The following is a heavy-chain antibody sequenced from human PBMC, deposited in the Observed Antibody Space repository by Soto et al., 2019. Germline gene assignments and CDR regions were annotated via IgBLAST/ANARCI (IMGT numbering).Heavy chain of an antibody. Sequence: QVQLVQSGAEVKKPGSSVKVSCKASGGTFSSYDISWVRQAPGQGLEWMGGIIPIFGTANYAQNFQGRVTITADKSTSTAYMELSSLRSEDTAVYYCARSPDRHAAPLYYFDYWGQGTLVTVAS. CDR2: IIPIFGTA. CDR1: GGTFSSYD. V-gene: IGHV1-69*06. J-gene: IGHJ4*02. CDR3: ARSPDRHAAPLYYFDY.